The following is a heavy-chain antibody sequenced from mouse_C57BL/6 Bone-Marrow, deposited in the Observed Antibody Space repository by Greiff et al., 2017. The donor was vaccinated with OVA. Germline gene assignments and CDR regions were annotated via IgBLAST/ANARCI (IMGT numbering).Heavy chain of an antibody. V-gene: IGHV5-6*01. CDR1: GFTFSSYG. CDR2: ISSGGSYN. CDR3: ARHGDYGSFFDY. D-gene: IGHD1-1*01. J-gene: IGHJ2*01. Sequence: EVKLVESGGDLVKPGGSLKLSCEASGFTFSSYGMSWVSQTPEKRLEWVATISSGGSYNYSPARVKGRFTISRDHAKNTLYLQMSSLKSKYTAMDYCARHGDYGSFFDYWGQGTTLTVSS.